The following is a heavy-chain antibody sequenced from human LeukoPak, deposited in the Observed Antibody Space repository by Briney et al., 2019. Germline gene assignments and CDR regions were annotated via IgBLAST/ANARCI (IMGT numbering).Heavy chain of an antibody. CDR2: INPSGGST. V-gene: IGHV1-46*01. D-gene: IGHD5-18*01. CDR1: VYTFTSYY. J-gene: IGHJ3*02. CDR3: ARTQAPGYSYGRYDAFDI. Sequence: GASVKVSCKASVYTFTSYYMHWVRQAPGQGLEWMGIINPSGGSTSYAQKFQGRVTMTRDTSTSTVYMELSSLRSEDTAVYYCARTQAPGYSYGRYDAFDIWGQGTMVTVSS.